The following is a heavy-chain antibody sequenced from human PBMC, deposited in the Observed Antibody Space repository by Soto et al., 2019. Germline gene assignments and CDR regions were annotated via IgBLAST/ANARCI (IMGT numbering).Heavy chain of an antibody. CDR3: ALGIAARPFDS. CDR2: IYWDDDE. CDR1: GFSLTTTGVG. Sequence: QISLKESGPALVKPTQTLTLTCSFSGFSLTTTGVGAGWIRQPPGKALEWLALIYWDDDERYNPSLKNRLTITKATSKNLVVLTMTPVDPVDTATYYCALGIAARPFDSWGEGTLVTVSS. J-gene: IGHJ4*02. V-gene: IGHV2-5*02. D-gene: IGHD6-6*01.